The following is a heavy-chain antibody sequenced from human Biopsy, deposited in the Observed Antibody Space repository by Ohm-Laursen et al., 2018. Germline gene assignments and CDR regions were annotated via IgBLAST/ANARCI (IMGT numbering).Heavy chain of an antibody. Sequence: SLRLSCAASGFTFHSYAMNWVRQAPGKGLEWISRLDVAEYNIYYADSVRGRFTASRDNAKNSLYLQMNSLRVEDTAVYYCARSVGIMAAPIDYWGQGTLVTVSS. CDR1: GFTFHSYA. D-gene: IGHD3-16*01. V-gene: IGHV3-21*04. CDR3: ARSVGIMAAPIDY. J-gene: IGHJ4*02. CDR2: LDVAEYNI.